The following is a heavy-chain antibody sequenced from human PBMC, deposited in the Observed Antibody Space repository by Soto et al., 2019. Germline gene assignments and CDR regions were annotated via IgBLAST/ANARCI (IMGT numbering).Heavy chain of an antibody. CDR3: AKEYYYDSSGYYGGTGYFDY. D-gene: IGHD3-22*01. CDR1: GFTFSSYA. Sequence: EVQLLESGGGLVQPGGSLRLSCAASGFTFSSYAMSWVRQAPGKGLEWVSAISGSGGSTYYADSVKGRFTISRDNSKNTLYLQMNSLRAEDTAVYYCAKEYYYDSSGYYGGTGYFDYRGQGTLVTVSS. V-gene: IGHV3-23*01. CDR2: ISGSGGST. J-gene: IGHJ4*02.